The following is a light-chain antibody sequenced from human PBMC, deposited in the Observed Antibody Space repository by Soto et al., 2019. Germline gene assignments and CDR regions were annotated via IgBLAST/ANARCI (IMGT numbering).Light chain of an antibody. J-gene: IGKJ1*01. V-gene: IGKV1-6*01. Sequence: AIQMTQSPSSLSASIGDRVSITCRASQAIRNDLGWYQQKPGKAPKLLIYAASSLPSGVPSRFSGSGSGTDFTLTISSLQPEDFATYYCLQDYNHPWTFGQGTKVEIK. CDR1: QAIRND. CDR2: AAS. CDR3: LQDYNHPWT.